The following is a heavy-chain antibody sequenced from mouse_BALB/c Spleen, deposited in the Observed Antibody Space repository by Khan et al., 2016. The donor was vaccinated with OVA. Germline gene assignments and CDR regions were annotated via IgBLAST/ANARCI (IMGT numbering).Heavy chain of an antibody. V-gene: IGHV2-5*01. Sequence: VELVESGPGLVQPSQSLSITCTVSGFSLSNYGVYWVRQSPGKGLEWLGVIWRGGNTDYNAAFMSRLSITKDNSKSQVFFKMNSLQADDTTIYYCAKGDYRYGKIDYWGQGTLVTVSA. J-gene: IGHJ3*01. CDR3: AKGDYRYGKIDY. CDR1: GFSLSNYG. CDR2: IWRGGNT. D-gene: IGHD2-14*01.